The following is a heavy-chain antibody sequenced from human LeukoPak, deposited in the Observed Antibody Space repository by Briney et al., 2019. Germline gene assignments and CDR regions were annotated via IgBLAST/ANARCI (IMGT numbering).Heavy chain of an antibody. Sequence: SETLSFTCTASGGSISSSSYYWGWLRQPPGKRLEWIATIYCSGNTYYTPSLKSRVSISVDTPKNQFSLRLTSVTATDTAVYYCARQGDGGRAFDYWGQGILVTVSS. CDR3: ARQGDGGRAFDY. CDR1: GGSISSSSYY. V-gene: IGHV4-39*01. CDR2: IYCSGNT. J-gene: IGHJ4*02. D-gene: IGHD4-23*01.